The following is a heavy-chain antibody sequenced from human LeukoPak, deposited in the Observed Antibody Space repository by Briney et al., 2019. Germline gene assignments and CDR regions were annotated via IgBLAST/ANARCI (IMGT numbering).Heavy chain of an antibody. CDR3: ARVRGYYDSSGYDY. V-gene: IGHV4-59*01. Sequence: SETLSLTCTVSGASISSYYWSWIRQPPGKGLEWIGYIYYSGSTNYNPALKSRVTISEDTSKNQISLKLSSVTAAGTAVYYCARVRGYYDSSGYDYWGQGTLVTVSS. CDR1: GASISSYY. CDR2: IYYSGST. D-gene: IGHD3-22*01. J-gene: IGHJ4*02.